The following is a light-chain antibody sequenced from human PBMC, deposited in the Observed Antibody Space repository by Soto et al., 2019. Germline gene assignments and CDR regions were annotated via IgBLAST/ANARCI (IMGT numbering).Light chain of an antibody. CDR1: QSVSSN. CDR2: GAS. V-gene: IGKV3-15*01. Sequence: EIELTQSPASLSVSPGERATLSCRASQSVSSNLAWYQQKPGQAPRLLIYGASTRATDIPARFSGTGSGTEFTLTISGLQSEDFAIYYCQQYNNWPPLNFGGGTKVEIK. J-gene: IGKJ4*01. CDR3: QQYNNWPPLN.